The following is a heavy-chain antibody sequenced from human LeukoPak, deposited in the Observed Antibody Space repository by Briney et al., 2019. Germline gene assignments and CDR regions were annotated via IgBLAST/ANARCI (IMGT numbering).Heavy chain of an antibody. CDR2: ITGSGGST. Sequence: PPGGSLRLSCAASGFTLSSYAMSWVRQAPGKGLEWASAITGSGGSTYYADSVKGRFTISRDNSKNTLHLQMNSLRAEDTAVYYCAKNRLNFPRSAAGDSWGQGTLVTVSS. CDR3: AKNRLNFPRSAAGDS. D-gene: IGHD6-13*01. V-gene: IGHV3-23*01. CDR1: GFTLSSYA. J-gene: IGHJ4*02.